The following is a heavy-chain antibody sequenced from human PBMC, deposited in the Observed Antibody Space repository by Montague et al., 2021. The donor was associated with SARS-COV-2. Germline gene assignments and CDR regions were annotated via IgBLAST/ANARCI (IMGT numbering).Heavy chain of an antibody. CDR3: AQSLPTLIGGHNWFDP. J-gene: IGHJ5*02. CDR1: GFSLSSSGVA. Sequence: PALVKPTQTLTLTCTFSGFSLSSSGVAVGWIRQPPGKALEWLALIYWDDDKRYSPNLKSRLTITKDTSKNQVVLEMTNMDPVDTATYYCAQSLPTLIGGHNWFDPWGQGALVTVSS. CDR2: IYWDDDK. V-gene: IGHV2-5*02. D-gene: IGHD2-8*01.